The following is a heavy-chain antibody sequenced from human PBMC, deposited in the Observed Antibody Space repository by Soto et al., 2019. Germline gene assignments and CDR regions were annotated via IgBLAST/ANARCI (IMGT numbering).Heavy chain of an antibody. CDR3: AREVSAPGQYFDY. V-gene: IGHV3-33*01. J-gene: IGHJ4*02. Sequence: PGGSLRLSCAASGFTFSDYGMHWVRQAPGKGLEWVAVIWFDGSNSYYPDSVKGRFTISRDNSKNTLSLHMYSLRAEDTAVYYCAREVSAPGQYFDYWGLGTLVTVSS. CDR2: IWFDGSNS. D-gene: IGHD6-13*01. CDR1: GFTFSDYG.